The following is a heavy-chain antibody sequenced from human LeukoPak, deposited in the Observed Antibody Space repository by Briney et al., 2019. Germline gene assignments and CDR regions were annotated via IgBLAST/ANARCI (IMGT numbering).Heavy chain of an antibody. CDR2: VYYIGTA. Sequence: SETLSLTCIVSGGSVKSPDSYWSWIRQPPGKGLEWIGNVYYIGTASYNSSLKSRVTISVDTSKNQFSLEMTSETAADTAVYYCARNTSSSPWFDPWGQGTLVTVSS. CDR3: ARNTSSSPWFDP. V-gene: IGHV4-61*08. D-gene: IGHD6-6*01. CDR1: GGSVKSPDSY. J-gene: IGHJ5*02.